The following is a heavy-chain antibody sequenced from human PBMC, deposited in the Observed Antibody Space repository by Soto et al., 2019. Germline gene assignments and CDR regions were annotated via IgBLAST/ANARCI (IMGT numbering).Heavy chain of an antibody. Sequence: QVQLQESGPGLLKPSETLSLTCTVSGGSISRYYWSWIRQPPGKGLEWIVYIYYSGSTNYNPSLKSRVTISVDTAKNPFSLKMSSVTAAATAVYYCAGGPGDYGSGRPHYGMDVWGQGTTVTVSS. J-gene: IGHJ6*02. V-gene: IGHV4-59*01. CDR2: IYYSGST. CDR1: GGSISRYY. CDR3: AGGPGDYGSGRPHYGMDV. D-gene: IGHD3-10*01.